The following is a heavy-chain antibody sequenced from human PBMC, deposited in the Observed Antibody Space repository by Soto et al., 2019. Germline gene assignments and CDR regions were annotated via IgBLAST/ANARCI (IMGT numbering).Heavy chain of an antibody. V-gene: IGHV6-1*01. CDR1: GDSVARNSAA. J-gene: IGHJ6*02. CDR2: TYYRSRWEN. Sequence: PSQTLSLTCDISGDSVARNSAAWHWIRQSPSRGLEWLGRTYYRSRWENDYALSVKSRISISPDTSKNQFSLHPYSVTPEDTAVYYCAGVVWFRGLDVWGQGTPVTVSS. D-gene: IGHD3-16*01. CDR3: AGVVWFRGLDV.